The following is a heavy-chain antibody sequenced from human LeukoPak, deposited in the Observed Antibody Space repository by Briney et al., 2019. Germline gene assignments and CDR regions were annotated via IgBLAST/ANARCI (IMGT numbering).Heavy chain of an antibody. Sequence: GGSLRLSCAASGFTFSSYWMHWVRQAPGKGLVWVSRIKNDGSSTIYADSVRGRFSISRDNAKNTLYLQMNSLRAEDTAVYYCAKDQGWNWNYVNYWGQGTLVTVSS. CDR2: IKNDGSST. CDR1: GFTFSSYW. V-gene: IGHV3-74*01. CDR3: AKDQGWNWNYVNY. D-gene: IGHD1-1*01. J-gene: IGHJ4*02.